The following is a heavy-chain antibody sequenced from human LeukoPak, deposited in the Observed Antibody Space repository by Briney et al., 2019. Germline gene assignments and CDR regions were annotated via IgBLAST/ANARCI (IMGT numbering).Heavy chain of an antibody. CDR2: IYYSGTT. V-gene: IGHV4-39*01. Sequence: PSETLSLTCIVSGDSLRSRSYYWGWIRQHPGKGLEWFGSIYYSGTTYYNPSLKSQVTISVDTSKNQFSLKLGSVTAADTAVYYCARHSYYSDNSGSYYYFDYWGPGTLVTVSS. J-gene: IGHJ4*02. CDR3: ARHSYYSDNSGSYYYFDY. D-gene: IGHD3-22*01. CDR1: GDSLRSRSYY.